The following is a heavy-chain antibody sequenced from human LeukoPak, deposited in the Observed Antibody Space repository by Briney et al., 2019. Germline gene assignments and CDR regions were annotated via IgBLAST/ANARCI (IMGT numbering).Heavy chain of an antibody. D-gene: IGHD6-13*01. V-gene: IGHV4-39*01. Sequence: SETLSLTCTVSGGSISSSSYYWGWIRQPPGKGLEWIGSIYYSGSTYYNPSLKSRVTISVDTSKNQFPLKLSSVTAADTAVYYCARQPAYSSSWYQTDYYYGMDVWGQGTTVTVSS. CDR1: GGSISSSSYY. CDR3: ARQPAYSSSWYQTDYYYGMDV. CDR2: IYYSGST. J-gene: IGHJ6*02.